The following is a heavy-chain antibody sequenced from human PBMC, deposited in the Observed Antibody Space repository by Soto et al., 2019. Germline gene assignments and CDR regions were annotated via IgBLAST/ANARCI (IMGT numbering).Heavy chain of an antibody. CDR3: AREGTRMRYCSSTNCHGSFDY. CDR2: IYSDGST. J-gene: IGHJ4*02. D-gene: IGHD2-2*01. CDR1: GFTVSSNY. V-gene: IGHV3-66*01. Sequence: HPGGSLRLSCAASGFTVSSNYMSWVRQAPGKGLEWVSVIYSDGSTYYADSVKGRFTVSRDNSKNTLYLQMNSLRAEDTAVYYCAREGTRMRYCSSTNCHGSFDYWGQGTLVTVSS.